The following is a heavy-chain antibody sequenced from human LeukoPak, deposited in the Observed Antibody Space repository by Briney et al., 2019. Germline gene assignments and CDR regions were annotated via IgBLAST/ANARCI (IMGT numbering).Heavy chain of an antibody. D-gene: IGHD2-2*01. CDR3: ARASSTSIYYYYYMDV. V-gene: IGHV4-61*02. CDR2: IYTSGST. CDR1: GGSISSGSYY. Sequence: SETLSLTCTVSGGSISSGSYYWSWIRQPAGKGLEWIGRIYTSGSTNYNPSLKSRVTISVDTSKNQFSLKLSSVTAADTAVYYCARASSTSIYYYYYMDVWGKGTTVTISS. J-gene: IGHJ6*03.